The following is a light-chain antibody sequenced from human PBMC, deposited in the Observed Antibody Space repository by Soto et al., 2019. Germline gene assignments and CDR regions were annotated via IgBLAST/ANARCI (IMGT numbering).Light chain of an antibody. CDR3: QQRSNSFT. V-gene: IGKV3-11*01. CDR1: QSVSIN. Sequence: EIVMTQSPGTLSVSPGERATLSCRASQSVSINLAWYQQKPGQAPRLLIYDASNRATGIPARFSGSGSGTDFTLTISSLEPEDFAVYYCQQRSNSFTFGGGTKGDI. CDR2: DAS. J-gene: IGKJ4*01.